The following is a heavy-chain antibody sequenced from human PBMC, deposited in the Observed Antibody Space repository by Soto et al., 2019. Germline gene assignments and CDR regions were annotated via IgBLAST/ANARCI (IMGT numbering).Heavy chain of an antibody. J-gene: IGHJ4*02. CDR1: GFTFSSYS. CDR2: ISSSSSYI. D-gene: IGHD5-12*01. V-gene: IGHV3-21*01. CDR3: ASAGIVATIGGY. Sequence: EVQLVESGGGLVKPGGSLRLSCAASGFTFSSYSMNWVRQAPGKGLEWVSSISSSSSYIYYADSVKGRFTISRDNAKNSRYLQLNSLRAEDTAVYYCASAGIVATIGGYWGQGTLVTVSS.